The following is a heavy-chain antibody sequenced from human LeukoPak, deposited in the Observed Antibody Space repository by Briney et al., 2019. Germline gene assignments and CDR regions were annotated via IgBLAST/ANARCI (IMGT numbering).Heavy chain of an antibody. V-gene: IGHV3-23*01. CDR3: AKDWRCGTSDPDWYFDL. J-gene: IGHJ2*01. CDR2: IVKTGGTT. Sequence: PGGSLRLSCAASGFTFSDCAMTWVRQAPGKGLEWVSAIVKTGGTTYADSVKGRFTNSRDNSKNTLYLQMNSLRAEDTAVYYCAKDWRCGTSDPDWYFDLWGRGNLVTVSS. CDR1: GFTFSDCA. D-gene: IGHD2-8*02.